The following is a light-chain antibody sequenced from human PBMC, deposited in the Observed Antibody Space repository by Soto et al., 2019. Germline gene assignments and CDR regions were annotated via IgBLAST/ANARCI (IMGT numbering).Light chain of an antibody. Sequence: QSVLTQPPSASGTPGQRVTISCSGSSSNIGSNTVNWYQQLPGTAPKLLIFSLNQRPSGVSDRFSGSRSGTSASLAISGLQSEDEADYYCAAWDDSLNGPVFGTGTKVTVL. CDR2: SLN. V-gene: IGLV1-44*01. J-gene: IGLJ1*01. CDR3: AAWDDSLNGPV. CDR1: SSNIGSNT.